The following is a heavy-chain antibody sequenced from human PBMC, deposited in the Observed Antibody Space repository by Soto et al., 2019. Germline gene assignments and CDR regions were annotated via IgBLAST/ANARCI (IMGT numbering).Heavy chain of an antibody. J-gene: IGHJ4*02. CDR2: ISGSGGTT. CDR1: GFTFSSYA. Sequence: EMQLLESGGGLVQPGGSLRLSCAASGFTFSSYAMNWVRQAPGKGLEWVSGISGSGGTTYYADSVKGRFTISRDNSKNTLYLQMNRRGAEDTAVYYCAQASSGYDAAYFDYWGQGTLVTVSS. D-gene: IGHD2-2*01. V-gene: IGHV3-23*01. CDR3: AQASSGYDAAYFDY.